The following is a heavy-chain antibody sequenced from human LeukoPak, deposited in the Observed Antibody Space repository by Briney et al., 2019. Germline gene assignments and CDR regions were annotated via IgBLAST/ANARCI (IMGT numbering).Heavy chain of an antibody. V-gene: IGHV4-4*07. CDR3: AREGSMTARPFVSNDY. CDR2: IHTSGST. Sequence: SETLSLTCTVSGGSISSYYWSWIRQPAGQGLEWIGRIHTSGSTDYNTSLKTRVTMSVDTSRNQFSLKLSSVTAADTAVYFCAREGSMTARPFVSNDYWGQGTLVTVSS. D-gene: IGHD6-6*01. J-gene: IGHJ4*02. CDR1: GGSISSYY.